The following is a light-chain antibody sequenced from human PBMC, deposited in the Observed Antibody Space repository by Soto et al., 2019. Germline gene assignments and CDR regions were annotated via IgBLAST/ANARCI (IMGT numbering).Light chain of an antibody. CDR1: QDIRKY. CDR3: QQYDNLPLI. CDR2: DAS. V-gene: IGKV1-33*01. J-gene: IGKJ5*01. Sequence: IQMTPSPSSLSSSVWDRXSMTCQATQDIRKYLNWYQQKPGKAPKLLIYDASSLETGVPSRFSGSGSGTDFTLTISSLQPEDFATYYCQQYDNLPLIFGQGTRLEI.